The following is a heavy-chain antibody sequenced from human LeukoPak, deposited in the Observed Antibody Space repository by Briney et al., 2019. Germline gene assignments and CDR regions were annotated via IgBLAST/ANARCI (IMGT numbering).Heavy chain of an antibody. J-gene: IGHJ4*02. Sequence: SETLSLTCTVSGGSISSYYWSWIRQPPGKGLEWIGYIYYSGSTNYNPSLKSRVTISVDTSKNQFSLKLSSVTAADTAVYYCARDPRGTSLFDYWGQGTLVTVS. D-gene: IGHD1-7*01. CDR1: GGSISSYY. CDR2: IYYSGST. V-gene: IGHV4-59*01. CDR3: ARDPRGTSLFDY.